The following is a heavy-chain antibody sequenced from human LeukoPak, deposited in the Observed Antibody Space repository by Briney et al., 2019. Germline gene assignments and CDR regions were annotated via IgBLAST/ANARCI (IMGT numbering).Heavy chain of an antibody. D-gene: IGHD1-26*01. Sequence: PSETLSLTCTVSGGSISSGDYYWSCIRQPPGKGLECIGYIYYSGSTYYNPSLKSRVTISVDTSKNQFSLKLSSVTAADTAVYYCARGVLGATPGAFDIWGQGTMVTVSS. V-gene: IGHV4-30-4*02. J-gene: IGHJ3*02. CDR2: IYYSGST. CDR1: GGSISSGDYY. CDR3: ARGVLGATPGAFDI.